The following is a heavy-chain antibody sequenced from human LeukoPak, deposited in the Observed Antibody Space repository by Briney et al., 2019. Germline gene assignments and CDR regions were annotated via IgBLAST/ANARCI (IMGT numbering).Heavy chain of an antibody. J-gene: IGHJ4*02. CDR1: GFTLSDHY. CDR2: IKPKTDGETT. Sequence: GGSLRLSCTVSGFTLSDHYIDWVRQAPGKGLEWVGRIKPKTDGETTEYAAPVKDRFSISRDDSKSMMYLQMNSLKTEDTAVYYCITPLPYSAQGGQGTLVTVSS. V-gene: IGHV3-15*07. CDR3: ITPLPYSAQ. D-gene: IGHD2-21*01.